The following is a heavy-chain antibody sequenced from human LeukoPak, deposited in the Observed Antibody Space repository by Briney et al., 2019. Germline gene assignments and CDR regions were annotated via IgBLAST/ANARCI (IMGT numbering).Heavy chain of an antibody. V-gene: IGHV3-30*18. CDR3: SKDSHRRSYYDTVTGYYGGPHSISPDF. Sequence: GGSLRLSCAASGFTFSSYGMHWDRQAPGKGLEWVAVISYVGSNKYYADSVKGRFTTSRDNSKNTLYLQMSSLIAEDTAVYYCSKDSHRRSYYDTVTGYYGGPHSISPDFWGQGTLVIVSS. J-gene: IGHJ4*02. CDR2: ISYVGSNK. D-gene: IGHD3-9*01. CDR1: GFTFSSYG.